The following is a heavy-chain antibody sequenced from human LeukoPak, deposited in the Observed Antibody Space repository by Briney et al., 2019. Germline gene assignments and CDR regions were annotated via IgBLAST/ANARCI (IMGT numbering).Heavy chain of an antibody. CDR1: GGSISSSSYY. CDR2: LYYSGST. J-gene: IGHJ4*02. V-gene: IGHV4-39*07. CDR3: ARGSYTMVRGLPLTKFDY. D-gene: IGHD3-10*01. Sequence: SSETLSLTCTVSGGSISSSSYYWGWIRQPPGKGLEWIGSLYYSGSTYYNPSLKSRVTISVDTSKNQFSLKLSSVTAADTAVYYCARGSYTMVRGLPLTKFDYWGQGTLVTVSS.